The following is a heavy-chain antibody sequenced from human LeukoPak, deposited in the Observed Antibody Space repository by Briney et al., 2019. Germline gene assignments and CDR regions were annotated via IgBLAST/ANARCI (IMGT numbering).Heavy chain of an antibody. V-gene: IGHV4-59*08. J-gene: IGHJ4*02. CDR1: GGSISSYC. CDR3: ARQKAAAGALRD. D-gene: IGHD6-13*01. CDR2: IYYSGST. Sequence: SETLSLTCTVFGGSISSYCWSWIRQPPGKGLEWIGFIYYSGSTNYNPSLKSRITISVDTSKNQFSLKLSSVTAADTAVYYCARQKAAAGALRDWGQGTLVTVSS.